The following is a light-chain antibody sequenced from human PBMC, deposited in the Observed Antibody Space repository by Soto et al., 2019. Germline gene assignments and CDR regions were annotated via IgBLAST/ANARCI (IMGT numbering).Light chain of an antibody. CDR2: GAS. CDR1: QSVSSSY. Sequence: EIVLTQSPGTLSLSPGARATLSCRASQSVSSSYLAWYQQKPGQAPRLLIYGASSMATGIPDRFSGSGSGTDFTLTISRLEPEDFAVYYCQQYGSSPWTFGQGTKVDIK. CDR3: QQYGSSPWT. V-gene: IGKV3-20*01. J-gene: IGKJ1*01.